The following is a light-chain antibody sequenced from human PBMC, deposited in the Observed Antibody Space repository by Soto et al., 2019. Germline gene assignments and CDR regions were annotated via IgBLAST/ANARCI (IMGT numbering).Light chain of an antibody. J-gene: IGLJ1*01. V-gene: IGLV2-14*03. CDR3: TSYRSGSTLYV. CDR2: DVS. CDR1: SSDVGGYNY. Sequence: QSALTQPASVSGSPGQSITISCTGTSSDVGGYNYVSWYQHHPGKAPKLMIYDVSNRPSGVSNRFSGSKSGNMASLTISGLQAEDEADYYCTSYRSGSTLYVFGPGTKLTVL.